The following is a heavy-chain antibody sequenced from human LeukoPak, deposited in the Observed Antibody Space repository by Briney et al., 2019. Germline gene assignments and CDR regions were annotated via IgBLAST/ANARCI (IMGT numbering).Heavy chain of an antibody. CDR1: GFTFSSYG. CDR3: AKDFNIPLLSYYYGMDV. J-gene: IGHJ6*02. CDR2: ISYDGSNK. Sequence: RPGGSLRLSCAASGFTFSSYGMHWVRQAPGKGLEWVAVISYDGSNKYYADSVKGRFTISRDNSKNTLYLQMNSLRAEDTAVYYCAKDFNIPLLSYYYGMDVWGQGTTVTVSS. V-gene: IGHV3-30*18. D-gene: IGHD3-10*01.